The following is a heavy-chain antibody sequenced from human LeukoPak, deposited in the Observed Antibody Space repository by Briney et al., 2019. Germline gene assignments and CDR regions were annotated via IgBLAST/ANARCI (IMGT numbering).Heavy chain of an antibody. J-gene: IGHJ4*02. CDR3: AKDRSIAARPSYYFDY. D-gene: IGHD6-6*01. V-gene: IGHV3-23*01. CDR1: GFTFSTYA. CDR2: ISVSGGDT. Sequence: GGSLRLSCAASGFTFSTYAMSWIRQAPGKGLEWVSAISVSGGDTYYTDSVKGRFAISRDNFKNTLYLQMNSLRAEDTAVYYCAKDRSIAARPSYYFDYWGQGTLVTVSS.